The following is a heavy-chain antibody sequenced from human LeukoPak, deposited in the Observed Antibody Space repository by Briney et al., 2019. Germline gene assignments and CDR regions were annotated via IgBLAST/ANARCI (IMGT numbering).Heavy chain of an antibody. V-gene: IGHV1-69*02. D-gene: IGHD3-3*01. Sequence: ASVKVSCKASGGTFSSYTISWVRQAPGQGHEWMGRIIPILGIANYAQKFQGRVTITADKSTSTAYMELSSLRSEDTAVYYCASLPSGGYYYYYGMDVWGQGTTVTVSS. CDR1: GGTFSSYT. CDR3: ASLPSGGYYYYYGMDV. CDR2: IIPILGIA. J-gene: IGHJ6*02.